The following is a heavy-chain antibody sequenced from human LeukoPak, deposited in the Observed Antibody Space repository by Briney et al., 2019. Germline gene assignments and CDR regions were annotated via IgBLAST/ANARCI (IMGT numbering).Heavy chain of an antibody. J-gene: IGHJ5*02. Sequence: PSETLSLTCTVSGGSISSRTYYWDWIRQPPEEGLEWIEGIYYNGTTYYNPSLKSRATISVGTSEKQFSLKLSSVTAADTAVYYCARHPTNFYDSSGYSKWDAWGQGNLVTVSS. D-gene: IGHD3-22*01. V-gene: IGHV4-39*01. CDR3: ARHPTNFYDSSGYSKWDA. CDR1: GGSISSRTYY. CDR2: IYYNGTT.